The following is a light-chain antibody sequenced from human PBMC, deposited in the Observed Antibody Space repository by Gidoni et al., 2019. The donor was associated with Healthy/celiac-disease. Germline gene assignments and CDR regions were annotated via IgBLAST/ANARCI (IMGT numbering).Light chain of an antibody. Sequence: QSALTQPASVSGSPGQSITISCTGTSSDVGGYNHVSWYQQHPGKAPKLMIYDVRNGPSGVSNRVSGSKSGNTASLAISGLQAEDEADYYCSSYTSSSSYVFGTGTKVTVL. CDR2: DVR. V-gene: IGLV2-14*01. J-gene: IGLJ1*01. CDR3: SSYTSSSSYV. CDR1: SSDVGGYNH.